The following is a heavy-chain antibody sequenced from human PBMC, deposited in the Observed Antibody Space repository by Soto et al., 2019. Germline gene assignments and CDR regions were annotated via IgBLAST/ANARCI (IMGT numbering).Heavy chain of an antibody. CDR2: IIPIFGTA. CDR3: ARNDVDTAMVRYYYYGMGV. Sequence: SVKVSCKASGGTFSSYAISWVRQAPGQGLEWMGGIIPIFGTANYAQKFQGRVTITAEESTSTAYMELSSLRSEHTAVYYCARNDVDTAMVRYYYYGMGVWCQGTTVTVSS. CDR1: GGTFSSYA. V-gene: IGHV1-69*13. D-gene: IGHD5-18*01. J-gene: IGHJ6*02.